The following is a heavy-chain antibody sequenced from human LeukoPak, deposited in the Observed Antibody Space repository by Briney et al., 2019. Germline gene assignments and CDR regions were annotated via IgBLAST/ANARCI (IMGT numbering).Heavy chain of an antibody. CDR1: GGSISSGSYY. J-gene: IGHJ4*02. CDR3: ARAQSSIVGATFDY. D-gene: IGHD1-26*01. CDR2: IYTSGST. V-gene: IGHV4-61*02. Sequence: SETLSLTCTVSGGSISSGSYYWSWIRQPAGKGLEWIGRIYTSGSTNYNPSLKSRVTISVDTSKNQFSLKLSSVTAADTAVYYCARAQSSIVGATFDYWGQGTLVTVSS.